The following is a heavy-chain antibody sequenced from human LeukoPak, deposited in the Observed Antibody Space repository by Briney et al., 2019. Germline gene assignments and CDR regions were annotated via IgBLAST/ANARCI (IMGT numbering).Heavy chain of an antibody. J-gene: IGHJ6*02. CDR2: ISAYNGNT. V-gene: IGHV1-18*01. D-gene: IGHD6-19*01. CDR1: GYTVTSYV. CDR3: ARDSSSVTPSGMDV. Sequence: GASVKVSCKAFGYTVTSYVITWVRQAPGQGLEWMGWISAYNGNTDYADNFQGRVIVTTDTSTSTAYMELRSLRSDNTAVYYCARDSSSVTPSGMDVWGQGTTVAVSS.